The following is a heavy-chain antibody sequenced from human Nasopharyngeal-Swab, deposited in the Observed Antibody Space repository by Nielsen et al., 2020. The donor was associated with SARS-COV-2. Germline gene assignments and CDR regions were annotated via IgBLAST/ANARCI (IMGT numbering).Heavy chain of an antibody. J-gene: IGHJ3*02. CDR2: INPSGGST. D-gene: IGHD7-27*01. Sequence: ASVKVSCKASGYTFNSHYMHWVRQAPGQGLEWMGIINPSGGSTSYAQKFQGRVTMTRDTSTSTVYMELSSLRSEDTAVYYCASPHNWGDAFDIWGQGTMVTVSS. CDR3: ASPHNWGDAFDI. V-gene: IGHV1-46*02. CDR1: GYTFNSHY.